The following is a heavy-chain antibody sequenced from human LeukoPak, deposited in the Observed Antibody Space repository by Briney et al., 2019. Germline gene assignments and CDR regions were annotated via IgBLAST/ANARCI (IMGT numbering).Heavy chain of an antibody. J-gene: IGHJ4*02. V-gene: IGHV1-18*01. Sequence: ASVKVSCKASGYSFASYGINWVRQAPGQGLEWMGWISAYNGKTDVAQKLRGRVTMTTDTSTSTAYMELRGLRSDDTAVYYCMRDFRGINNWNDRLDYWGQGTLLTVSS. CDR1: GYSFASYG. D-gene: IGHD1-20*01. CDR3: MRDFRGINNWNDRLDY. CDR2: ISAYNGKT.